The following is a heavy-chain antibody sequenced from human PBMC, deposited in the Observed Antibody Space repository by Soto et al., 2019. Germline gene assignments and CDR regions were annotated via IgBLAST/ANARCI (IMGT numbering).Heavy chain of an antibody. V-gene: IGHV4-59*01. CDR1: GVSISSYY. Sequence: QVQLQESGPGLVKPSETLSLTCTVSGVSISSYYWSWIRQPPGKGLEWLGYIYYSGSTNYNPSLKSRVTISVDTSKNQFSLKLSSVNAADTAVYYCARGYGQWLQFDYWGQGTLVTVSS. CDR2: IYYSGST. J-gene: IGHJ4*02. CDR3: ARGYGQWLQFDY. D-gene: IGHD6-19*01.